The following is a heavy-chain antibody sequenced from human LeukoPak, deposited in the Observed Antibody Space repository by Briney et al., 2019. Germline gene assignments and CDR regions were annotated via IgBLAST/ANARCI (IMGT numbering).Heavy chain of an antibody. Sequence: PSETLSLTCAVYGGSFSGYYWSWIRQPPGKGPEWIGEINHSGSTNYNPSLKSRVTISVDTSKNQFSLKLSSVTAADTAVYYCARGIAARLYLADYWGQGTLVTVSS. D-gene: IGHD6-6*01. CDR1: GGSFSGYY. CDR3: ARGIAARLYLADY. J-gene: IGHJ4*02. CDR2: INHSGST. V-gene: IGHV4-34*01.